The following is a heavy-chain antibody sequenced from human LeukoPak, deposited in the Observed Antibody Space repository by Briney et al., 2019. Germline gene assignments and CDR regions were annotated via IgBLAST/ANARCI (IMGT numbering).Heavy chain of an antibody. CDR1: GFTVSDNY. J-gene: IGHJ4*02. D-gene: IGHD2-15*01. CDR2: IDSGGNT. V-gene: IGHV3-53*01. CDR3: ARDHVVASGAVAY. Sequence: GGTLRLSCAASGFTVSDNYMSWFRQAPGKGLEWLSVIDSGGNTIYADSVRGRFTISRDNSKNTLHLQMDSLTIEDSALYYCARDHVVASGAVAYWGQGTLVTVSS.